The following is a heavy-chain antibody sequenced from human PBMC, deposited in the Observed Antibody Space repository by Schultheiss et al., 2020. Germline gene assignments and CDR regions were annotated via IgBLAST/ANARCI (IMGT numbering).Heavy chain of an antibody. CDR1: GFTFSSYS. J-gene: IGHJ4*02. CDR3: AREVLTGLPDY. V-gene: IGHV3-21*01. CDR2: ISSSSSYI. D-gene: IGHD3-9*01. Sequence: GGSLRLSCAASGFTFSSYSMNWVRQAPGKGLEWVSSISSSSSYIYYADSVKGRFTISRDNAKNSLYLQMNSLRAEDTAVYYCAREVLTGLPDYWGQGTLVNGYS.